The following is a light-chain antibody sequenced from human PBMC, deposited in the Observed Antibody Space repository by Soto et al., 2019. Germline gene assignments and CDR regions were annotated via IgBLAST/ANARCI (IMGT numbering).Light chain of an antibody. CDR3: QQYGRFPLT. CDR2: GTA. V-gene: IGKV3-20*01. Sequence: ENVLTQSPGTLSLSPGEGATLSCRASQSVSTSYLAWYQHKRGQAPRLLIYGTATRASGIPDRFSGSGSGKAFTLTISRLESEDFAVYSWQQYGRFPLTFGGGTKVEI. CDR1: QSVSTSY. J-gene: IGKJ4*01.